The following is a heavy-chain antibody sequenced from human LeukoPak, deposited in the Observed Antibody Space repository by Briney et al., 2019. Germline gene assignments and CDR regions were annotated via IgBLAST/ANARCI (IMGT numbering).Heavy chain of an antibody. D-gene: IGHD2-2*01. Sequence: ASVKVSCKASGYTFTSYAMNWVRQAPGQGLEWMGWINTNTGNPTYAQGFTGRFVFSLDTSVSTAYLQISSLKAEDTAVYYCARGIVVPAAEAFDYWGQGTLVTVSS. CDR1: GYTFTSYA. CDR3: ARGIVVPAAEAFDY. J-gene: IGHJ4*02. V-gene: IGHV7-4-1*02. CDR2: INTNTGNP.